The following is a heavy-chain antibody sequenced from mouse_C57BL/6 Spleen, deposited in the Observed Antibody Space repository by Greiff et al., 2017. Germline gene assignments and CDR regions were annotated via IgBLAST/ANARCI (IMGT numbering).Heavy chain of an antibody. D-gene: IGHD4-1*01. CDR3: ARDHWDGDFDY. CDR1: GFTFSSYA. Sequence: EVKLMESGGGLVKPGGSLKLSCAASGFTFSSYAMSWVRQTPEKRLEWVATISDGGSYTYYPDNVKGRFTISRDNAKNNLYLQMSHLKSEDTAMYYCARDHWDGDFDYWGQGTTLTVSS. V-gene: IGHV5-4*01. CDR2: ISDGGSYT. J-gene: IGHJ2*01.